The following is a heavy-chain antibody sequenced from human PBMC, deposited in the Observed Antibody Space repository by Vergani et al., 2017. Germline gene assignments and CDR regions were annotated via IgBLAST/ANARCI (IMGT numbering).Heavy chain of an antibody. CDR1: GYTFTGYY. CDR3: ARVGGGYDSGWYYGMDV. Sequence: QVQLVQSGAEVKKPGASVKVSCKASGYTFTGYYMHWVRQAPGQGLEWMGWINPNSGGTNYAQKFQGRVTMTRDTSISTAYMELRSLRSDDTAVYYCARVGGGYDSGWYYGMDVWGQGTTVTVSS. J-gene: IGHJ6*02. V-gene: IGHV1-2*02. D-gene: IGHD5-12*01. CDR2: INPNSGGT.